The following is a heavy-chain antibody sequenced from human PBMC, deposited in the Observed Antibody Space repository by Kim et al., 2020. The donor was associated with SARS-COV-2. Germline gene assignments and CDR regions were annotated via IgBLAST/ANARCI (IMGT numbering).Heavy chain of an antibody. CDR1: GYSFTSYW. V-gene: IGHV5-10-1*01. D-gene: IGHD3-9*01. CDR2: IDTSDSYT. J-gene: IGHJ4*01. Sequence: GESLKISCKGSGYSFTSYWISWVRQMPGKGLEWMGRIDTSDSYTNYSPSFQGHVTISADKSISTAYLQWSSLKASETAMYYCARHSPTYYDILTGYSTWGHGTLVTVSP. CDR3: ARHSPTYYDILTGYST.